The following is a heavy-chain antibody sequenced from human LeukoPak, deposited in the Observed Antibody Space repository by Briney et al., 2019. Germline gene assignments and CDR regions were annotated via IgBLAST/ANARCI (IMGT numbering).Heavy chain of an antibody. D-gene: IGHD1-26*01. V-gene: IGHV4-59*01. CDR3: ARDRSGILDY. CDR2: IYDSANT. J-gene: IGHJ4*02. Sequence: PSETLSLTCTVSGGSISGYYWSWIRQSPGKGLEYIGYIYDSANTNYNPSLKSRVTISVDTSKSQFSLKLSSVTAADTATYYCARDRSGILDYWGQGTLVTVSS. CDR1: GGSISGYY.